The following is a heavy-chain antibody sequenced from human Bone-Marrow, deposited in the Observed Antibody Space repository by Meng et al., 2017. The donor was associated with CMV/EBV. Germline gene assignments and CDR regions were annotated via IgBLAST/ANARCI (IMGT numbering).Heavy chain of an antibody. CDR2: ISAYNGNT. V-gene: IGHV1-18*01. J-gene: IGHJ6*02. CDR1: GYTFSNYG. D-gene: IGHD7-27*01. CDR3: ARDGDRDYWGYKGYGMDV. Sequence: ASVKVSCKASGYTFSNYGIIWVRQAPGQGLEWMGWISAYNGNTKSAREFQGRVTMTTDTSTSTAYMEVKSLRSDDTAVYYCARDGDRDYWGYKGYGMDVWGQGTTVTVSS.